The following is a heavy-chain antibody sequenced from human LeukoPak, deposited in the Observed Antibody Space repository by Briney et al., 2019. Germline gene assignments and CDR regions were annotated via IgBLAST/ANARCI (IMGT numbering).Heavy chain of an antibody. D-gene: IGHD2-15*01. CDR1: GFTFSNAW. Sequence: GGSLRLSCAASGFTFSNAWMSWVSQAPGKALEWVGRIKSKTDGGTTDYAAPVQGRFTISRDDSKNTLYLQMSSLKTEDTAVYYCATGHCSGGSCYFYVGLDVWGQGTTVTVSS. V-gene: IGHV3-15*01. CDR2: IKSKTDGGTT. J-gene: IGHJ6*02. CDR3: ATGHCSGGSCYFYVGLDV.